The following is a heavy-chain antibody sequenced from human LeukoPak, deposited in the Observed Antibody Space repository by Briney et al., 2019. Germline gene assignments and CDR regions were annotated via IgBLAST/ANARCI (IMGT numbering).Heavy chain of an antibody. D-gene: IGHD1-1*01. Sequence: GGSLRLSCAASGFTFSSYSMNWVRQAPGKGLEWVSSISSSSSYIYYADSVKGRFTTSRDNAKNSLYLQMNSLRAEDSAEYYCAKSLLTTATGTGRAFDIWGQGTMVTVSA. J-gene: IGHJ3*02. V-gene: IGHV3-21*04. CDR2: ISSSSSYI. CDR1: GFTFSSYS. CDR3: AKSLLTTATGTGRAFDI.